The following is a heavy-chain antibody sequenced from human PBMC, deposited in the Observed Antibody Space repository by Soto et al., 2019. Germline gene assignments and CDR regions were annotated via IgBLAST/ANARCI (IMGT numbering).Heavy chain of an antibody. CDR3: AKDGGGYHR. CDR1: GFTFSSYA. D-gene: IGHD1-26*01. CDR2: ISGSGGDT. V-gene: IGHV3-23*01. Sequence: EEQLLESGGGLVQPGGSLRLSCAASGFTFSSYAMSWVRQAPGRGLEWVSGISGSGGDTNYAESVKGRFTISRDNSKNTMHLQMNSLRAEDTAVYYCAKDGGGYHRWGQGTQVTVSS. J-gene: IGHJ4*02.